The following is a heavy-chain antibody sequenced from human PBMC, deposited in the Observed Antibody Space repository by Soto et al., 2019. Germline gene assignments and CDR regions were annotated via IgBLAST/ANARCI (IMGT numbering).Heavy chain of an antibody. CDR3: ARDRLSSNHFDYYYMDV. D-gene: IGHD4-4*01. V-gene: IGHV1-69*04. CDR1: GGTFSSYT. Sequence: ASVKVSCKASGGTFSSYTIGWVRQAPGQGLEWMGRIIPILGIANYAQKFQGRVTITADKSTSTAYMELSSLRSEDTAVYYCARDRLSSNHFDYYYMDVWGKGTTVTVSS. CDR2: IIPILGIA. J-gene: IGHJ6*03.